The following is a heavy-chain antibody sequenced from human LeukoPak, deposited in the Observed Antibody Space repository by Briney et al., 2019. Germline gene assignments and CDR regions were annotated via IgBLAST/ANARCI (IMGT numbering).Heavy chain of an antibody. J-gene: IGHJ4*02. V-gene: IGHV1-2*04. D-gene: IGHD2-2*01. CDR2: INPNSGGT. CDR1: GYTFTGYY. CDR3: ARGDIVVVPAAIPEGY. Sequence: ASVKVSCKASGYTFTGYYMHWVRQAPGQGLEWMGWINPNSGGTNYAQKFQGWVTMTRDTSISTAYVELSRLRSDDTAVYYCARGDIVVVPAAIPEGYWGQGTLVTVSS.